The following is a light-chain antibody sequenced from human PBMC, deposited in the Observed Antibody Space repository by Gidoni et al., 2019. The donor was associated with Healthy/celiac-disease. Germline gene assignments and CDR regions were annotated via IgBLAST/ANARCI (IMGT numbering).Light chain of an antibody. J-gene: IGKJ2*01. CDR2: DAS. Sequence: DLQMTQTPSSLSASFGDRVTITCRSRQSISSYLKWYQQKPGKAPKLLIYDASSLQSRVPSRFSGSGSGTDFTLTISSLQPEDVATYYCQQSDSTPPYTFXQXTKLEIK. V-gene: IGKV1-39*01. CDR3: QQSDSTPPYT. CDR1: QSISSY.